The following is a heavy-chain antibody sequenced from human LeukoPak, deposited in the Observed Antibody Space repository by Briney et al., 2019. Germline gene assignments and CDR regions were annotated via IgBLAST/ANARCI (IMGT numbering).Heavy chain of an antibody. CDR3: ARCRYTSGWLDAFDI. Sequence: GGSLRLSWAASGFTFSSYEMNWVRQAPGKGLEWISYISSRGSSIYYADSVKGRFTVSRDNAKNSLFLQMYSLRGEDTAVYYCARCRYTSGWLDAFDIWGQGTVVTVSS. CDR2: ISSRGSSI. J-gene: IGHJ3*02. V-gene: IGHV3-48*03. CDR1: GFTFSSYE. D-gene: IGHD6-19*01.